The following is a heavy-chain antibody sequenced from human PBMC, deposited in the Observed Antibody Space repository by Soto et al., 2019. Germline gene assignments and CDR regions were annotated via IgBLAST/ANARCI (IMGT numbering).Heavy chain of an antibody. CDR3: ARTVAPTGTVVYDF. CDR1: GYSFANYW. Sequence: PGESLKLSCKASGYSFANYWIGWVCQKPGKGLEWMGVIYPGDSETTYSPSFEGQVIISVDRSRGTAFLEWSSLKASDTAMYYCARTVAPTGTVVYDFWGQGTKVTVST. CDR2: IYPGDSET. V-gene: IGHV5-51*01. D-gene: IGHD1-1*01. J-gene: IGHJ4*02.